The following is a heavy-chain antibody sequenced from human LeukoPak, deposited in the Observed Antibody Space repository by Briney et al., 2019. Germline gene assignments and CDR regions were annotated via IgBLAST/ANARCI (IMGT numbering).Heavy chain of an antibody. Sequence: GGSLRLSCAASGFTFSSYSMNWVRQAPGKGLEWVSSISSSSGYIDYADSVKGRFTISRDNAKNSLYPQMNSLRAEDTAVYYCAGGVGYCSSTSCRTLTYWGQGTLVTVSS. CDR3: AGGVGYCSSTSCRTLTY. CDR1: GFTFSSYS. J-gene: IGHJ4*02. D-gene: IGHD2-2*01. CDR2: ISSSSGYI. V-gene: IGHV3-21*01.